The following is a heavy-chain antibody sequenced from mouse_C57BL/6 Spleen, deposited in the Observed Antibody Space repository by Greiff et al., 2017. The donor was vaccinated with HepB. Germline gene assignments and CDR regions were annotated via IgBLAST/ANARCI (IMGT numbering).Heavy chain of an antibody. CDR3: ASPFTTVVAKAY. J-gene: IGHJ3*01. Sequence: VQLQQSGAELMKPGASVKLSCKATGYTFTGYWIEWVKQRPGHGLEWIGEILPGSGSTNYNEKFKGKATFTADTSSNTAYMQLSSLTTEDSAIYYCASPFTTVVAKAYWGQGTLVTVSA. D-gene: IGHD1-1*01. V-gene: IGHV1-9*01. CDR1: GYTFTGYW. CDR2: ILPGSGST.